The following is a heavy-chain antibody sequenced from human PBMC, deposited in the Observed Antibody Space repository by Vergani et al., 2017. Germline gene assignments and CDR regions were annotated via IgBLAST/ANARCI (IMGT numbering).Heavy chain of an antibody. CDR1: GFTFSSYA. V-gene: IGHV3-23*01. CDR3: AKGGIAAAGGRPYYFDY. D-gene: IGHD6-13*01. Sequence: EVQLLESGGGLVQPRGSLRLSCAASGFTFSSYAMSWVRQAPGKGLEWVSAISGSGGSTYYADSVKGRFTISRDNSKNTLYLQMNSLRAEDTAVYYCAKGGIAAAGGRPYYFDYWGQGTLVTVSS. J-gene: IGHJ4*02. CDR2: ISGSGGST.